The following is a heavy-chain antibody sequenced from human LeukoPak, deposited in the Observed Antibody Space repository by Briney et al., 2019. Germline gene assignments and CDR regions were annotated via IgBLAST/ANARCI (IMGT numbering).Heavy chain of an antibody. CDR2: ISSSSSTI. CDR3: ARMNYDSSGYYYLGY. D-gene: IGHD3-22*01. CDR1: GFTFSSYS. J-gene: IGHJ4*02. Sequence: GSLRLSCAASGFTFSSYSMNWVRQAPGKGLEWVSYISSSSSTIYYADSVKGRFTISRDNAKNSLYLQMNSLRAEDTAVYYCARMNYDSSGYYYLGYWGQGTLVTVSS. V-gene: IGHV3-48*01.